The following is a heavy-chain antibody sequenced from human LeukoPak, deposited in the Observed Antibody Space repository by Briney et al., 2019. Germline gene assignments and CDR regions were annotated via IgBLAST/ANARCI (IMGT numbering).Heavy chain of an antibody. J-gene: IGHJ4*02. Sequence: GGSLRLSCAASGFTFSSYAMSWVRQAPGKGLEWVSAISGSGGSTYYADSVKGRFTISRDNSKNTLYLQMNSLRAEDTAVYYCAKDRTWIAAAGTSFDYWGQGTLVTVSS. D-gene: IGHD6-13*01. CDR1: GFTFSSYA. CDR2: ISGSGGST. CDR3: AKDRTWIAAAGTSFDY. V-gene: IGHV3-23*01.